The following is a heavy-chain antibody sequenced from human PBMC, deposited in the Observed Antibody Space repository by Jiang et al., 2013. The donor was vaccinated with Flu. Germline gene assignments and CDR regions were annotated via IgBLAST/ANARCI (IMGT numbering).Heavy chain of an antibody. V-gene: IGHV4-39*07. D-gene: IGHD6-13*01. J-gene: IGHJ2*01. CDR1: GGSISSSSYY. Sequence: LLKPSETLSLTCTVSGGSISSSSYYWGWIRQPPGKGLEWIGSIYYSGSTYYNPSLKSRVTISVDTSKNQFSLKLSSVTAADTAVYYCARHEARSSSWKVWVYWYFDLWGRGTLVTVSS. CDR2: IYYSGST. CDR3: ARHEARSSSWKVWVYWYFDL.